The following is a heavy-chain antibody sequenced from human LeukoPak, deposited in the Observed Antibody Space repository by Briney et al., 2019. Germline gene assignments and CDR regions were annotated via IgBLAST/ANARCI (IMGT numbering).Heavy chain of an antibody. CDR2: ISGSGTT. D-gene: IGHD1-26*01. Sequence: SETLSLTRAVSGDSMRSFYWNWIRQPAGKGLEWIGRISGSGTTDYNPSLRSRPTMSVDTSKNQFSLRLSSLTAADTAVYYCARDGGSGRYVYWGQGILVTVSS. CDR1: GDSMRSFY. CDR3: ARDGGSGRYVY. J-gene: IGHJ4*02. V-gene: IGHV4-4*07.